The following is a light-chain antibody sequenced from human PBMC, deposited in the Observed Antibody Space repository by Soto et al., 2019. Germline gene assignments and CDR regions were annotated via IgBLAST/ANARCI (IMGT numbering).Light chain of an antibody. J-gene: IGKJ5*01. CDR2: ATS. V-gene: IGKV3-11*01. Sequence: EIVLTQSPATLSLSPRERATLSCRASQSITSYLGWYQQKPGQAPRLLIYATSNRATGIPARFSGSGSGTDFTLTISSLEPEDFSVYYCQQRYNWPVTFGQGTRLEIK. CDR1: QSITSY. CDR3: QQRYNWPVT.